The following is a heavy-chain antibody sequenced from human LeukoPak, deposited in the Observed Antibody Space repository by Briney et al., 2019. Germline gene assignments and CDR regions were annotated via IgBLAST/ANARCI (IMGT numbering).Heavy chain of an antibody. CDR2: INVGGSEK. CDR1: GFSLSNHW. V-gene: IGHV3-7*01. CDR3: ARGHYGFDV. J-gene: IGHJ6*02. Sequence: GGSLRLSCAASGFSLSNHWVTWVRQAPGKGPEWVAHINVGGSEKDFLDSVRGRFTISRDNSKNSVYLQMNTLRVEDTAVYHCARGHYGFDVWGQGTTVTVSS.